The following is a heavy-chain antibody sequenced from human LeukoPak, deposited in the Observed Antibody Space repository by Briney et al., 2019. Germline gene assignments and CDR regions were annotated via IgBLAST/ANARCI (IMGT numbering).Heavy chain of an antibody. CDR1: GGSISAYY. D-gene: IGHD2-15*01. CDR2: IFYSGST. V-gene: IGHV4-59*08. CDR3: ARHLYCSGGSCYSGHYYYGMDV. J-gene: IGHJ6*02. Sequence: SETLSLTCTVSGGSISAYYWSWIRQPPGKGLEWIAFIFYSGSTNYNPSLKSRVSISLDTSKNQISLKLSSVTAADMAVYYCARHLYCSGGSCYSGHYYYGMDVWGQGTTVTVSS.